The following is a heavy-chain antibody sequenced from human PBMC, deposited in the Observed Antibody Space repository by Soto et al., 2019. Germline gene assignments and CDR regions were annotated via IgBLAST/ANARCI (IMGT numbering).Heavy chain of an antibody. Sequence: QVQLVESGGGVVQPGRSLRLSCAASGFTFSSYAMHWVRQAPGKGLEWVAVISYDGSNKYYADSVKGRFTIARDNSKKAVYLQINSLRAAEAAVYYCATDYGDHYYSCGMDVWGQGTTVTFSS. CDR2: ISYDGSNK. CDR3: ATDYGDHYYSCGMDV. D-gene: IGHD4-17*01. V-gene: IGHV3-30-3*01. CDR1: GFTFSSYA. J-gene: IGHJ6*02.